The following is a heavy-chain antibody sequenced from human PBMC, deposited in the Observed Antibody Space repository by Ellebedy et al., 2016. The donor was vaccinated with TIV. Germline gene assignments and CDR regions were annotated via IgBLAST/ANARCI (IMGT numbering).Heavy chain of an antibody. Sequence: SETLSLTCTVSAASISSADYYWTWIRQPPGRGLEWIGYIYYSGNTYFNPSLKSRVTLSIDTSKNQFSLNLCSVTAADTAVYYCARHNPPYGEPFDYWGQGTLVTVSS. J-gene: IGHJ4*02. CDR3: ARHNPPYGEPFDY. CDR2: IYYSGNT. D-gene: IGHD4-17*01. V-gene: IGHV4-30-4*01. CDR1: AASISSADYY.